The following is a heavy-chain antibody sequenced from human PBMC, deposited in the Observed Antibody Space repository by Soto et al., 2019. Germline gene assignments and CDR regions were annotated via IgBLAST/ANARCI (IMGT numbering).Heavy chain of an antibody. J-gene: IGHJ3*02. CDR2: IWYDGSNK. V-gene: IGHV3-33*01. CDR3: ARDIAAAGTEDAFDI. CDR1: GFTFSSYG. D-gene: IGHD6-13*01. Sequence: GGSLRLSCAASGFTFSSYGMHWVRQAPGKGLEWVAVIWYDGSNKYYADSVKGRFTISRDNSKNTLYLQMNSLRAEDTAVYYCARDIAAAGTEDAFDIWGQGTMVTVSS.